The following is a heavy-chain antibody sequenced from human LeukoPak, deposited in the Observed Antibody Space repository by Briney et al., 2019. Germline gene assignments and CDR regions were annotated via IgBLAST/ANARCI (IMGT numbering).Heavy chain of an antibody. V-gene: IGHV3-23*01. D-gene: IGHD2-21*02. Sequence: PGGSLRLSCAASGFTFSSYAMSWVRQAPGKGLEWVSAISGSGGSTYYADSVKGRFTISRDNSKNTLYLQMNSLRAEDTAVYYCAKDRAPHIVVVTAIDYWGQGTLVTVSS. CDR2: ISGSGGST. CDR3: AKDRAPHIVVVTAIDY. CDR1: GFTFSSYA. J-gene: IGHJ4*02.